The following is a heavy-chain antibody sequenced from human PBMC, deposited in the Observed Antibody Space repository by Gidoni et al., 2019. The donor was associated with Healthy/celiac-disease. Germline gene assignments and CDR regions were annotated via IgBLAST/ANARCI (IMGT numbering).Heavy chain of an antibody. CDR3: TRVGPLNRAYCGGDCYSNQGCDY. CDR1: GFTFGDYA. J-gene: IGHJ4*02. CDR2: IRSKAYGGTT. V-gene: IGHV3-49*05. D-gene: IGHD2-21*02. Sequence: EVQLVESGGGLGKPGRSLRLSCTASGFTFGDYAMCWFRQAPGKGLEWVGFIRSKAYGGTTEYAASVKGRFTISRDDSKSIAYLQMNSLKTEDTAVYYCTRVGPLNRAYCGGDCYSNQGCDYWGQGTLVTVSS.